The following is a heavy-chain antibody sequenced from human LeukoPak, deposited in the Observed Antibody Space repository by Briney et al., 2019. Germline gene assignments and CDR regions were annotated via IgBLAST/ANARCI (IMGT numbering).Heavy chain of an antibody. CDR2: ISGIGSII. CDR1: GFTFSTYE. D-gene: IGHD2-2*01. CDR3: AIISGYCSSTSYYFDDGRIKGFDY. Sequence: WGSLRLSCAASGFTFSTYEMNWVRQAPGKGLEWVSYISGIGSIIYYADSVKGRFTISRDNAKNSLYLQMNSLRADDTAVYYCAIISGYCSSTSYYFDDGRIKGFDYWGQGTLVAVSS. J-gene: IGHJ4*02. V-gene: IGHV3-48*03.